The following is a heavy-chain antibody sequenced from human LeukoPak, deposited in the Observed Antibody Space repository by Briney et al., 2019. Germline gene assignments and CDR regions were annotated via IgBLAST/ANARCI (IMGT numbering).Heavy chain of an antibody. D-gene: IGHD2-15*01. J-gene: IGHJ3*02. CDR1: GGSISSSNW. CDR3: AREIVVVVAATPNAFDI. Sequence: PSGTLSLTCAVSGGSISSSNWRSWVRQPPGKGLEWIGEIYHSGSTNYNPSLKSRVTISVDKPKNQFSLKLSSVTAADTAVYYCAREIVVVVAATPNAFDIWGQGTMVTVSS. CDR2: IYHSGST. V-gene: IGHV4-4*02.